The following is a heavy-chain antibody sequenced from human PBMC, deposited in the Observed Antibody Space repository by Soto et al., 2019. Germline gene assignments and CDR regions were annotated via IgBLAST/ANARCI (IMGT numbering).Heavy chain of an antibody. CDR2: TSYDGSNK. J-gene: IGHJ3*01. Sequence: PGGSLRLSCAASGFSFSSYGMHWVRQTPGKGLEWVAGTSYDGSNKYYVDSMKGRLTISRDNSKNTLYLQMNSLRAEDTALYYCARDDEGVGVSNAFDLWGQGTMVTVSS. CDR1: GFSFSSYG. CDR3: ARDDEGVGVSNAFDL. D-gene: IGHD2-2*01. V-gene: IGHV3-30*03.